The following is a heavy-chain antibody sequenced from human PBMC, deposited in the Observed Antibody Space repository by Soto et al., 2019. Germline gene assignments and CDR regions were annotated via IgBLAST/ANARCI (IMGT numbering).Heavy chain of an antibody. Sequence: QVQLVESGGGVVQSGGSLRLSCLASGFDFSSHGMYWVRQAPGRGLEWVALISYEGSHKFYVDSLKGRFTISRDNSKHILYLHMSSLRPEDTALYYCAKDFELPDGDYYHYGMDVWGQGTTVSVSS. D-gene: IGHD1-7*01. J-gene: IGHJ6*02. CDR1: GFDFSSHG. CDR2: ISYEGSHK. CDR3: AKDFELPDGDYYHYGMDV. V-gene: IGHV3-30*18.